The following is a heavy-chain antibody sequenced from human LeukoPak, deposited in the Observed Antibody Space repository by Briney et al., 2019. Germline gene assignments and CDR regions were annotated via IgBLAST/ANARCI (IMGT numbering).Heavy chain of an antibody. J-gene: IGHJ3*02. CDR3: ARVWGTRDAFDI. V-gene: IGHV1-69*06. Sequence: ASVKVSCKASGGTFSSYAISWVRQAPGQGLEWMGGIIPIFGTANYAQKFQGRVTITADKSTSTAYMELSSLRPEGTAVYYCARVWGTRDAFDIWGQGTMVTVSS. CDR2: IIPIFGTA. CDR1: GGTFSSYA. D-gene: IGHD3-16*01.